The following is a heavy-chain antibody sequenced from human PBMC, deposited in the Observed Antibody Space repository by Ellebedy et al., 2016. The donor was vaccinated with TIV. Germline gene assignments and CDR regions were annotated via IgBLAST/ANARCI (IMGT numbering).Heavy chain of an antibody. CDR1: GGTFSSYA. CDR2: IIPILGTA. V-gene: IGHV1-69*13. J-gene: IGHJ3*02. Sequence: SVKVSXXASGGTFSSYAISWVRQAPGQGLEWMGGIIPILGTANYAQKFQGRVTITADESTSTAYMELSSLRSADTAVYYCARDLVVVTAPKAGADAFDIWGQGTMVTVSS. D-gene: IGHD2-2*01. CDR3: ARDLVVVTAPKAGADAFDI.